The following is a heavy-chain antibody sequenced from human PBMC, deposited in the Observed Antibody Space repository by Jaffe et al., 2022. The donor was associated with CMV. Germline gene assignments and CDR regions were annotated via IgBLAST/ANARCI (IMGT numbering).Heavy chain of an antibody. CDR2: INHSGST. CDR1: GGSFSGYY. CDR3: ARWLLWFGDNRFDP. D-gene: IGHD3-10*01. Sequence: QVQLQQWGAGLLKPSETLSLTCAVYGGSFSGYYWSWIRQPPGKGLEWIGEINHSGSTNYNPSLKSRVTISVDTSKNQFSLKLSSVTAADTAVYYCARWLLWFGDNRFDPWGQGTLVTVSS. J-gene: IGHJ5*02. V-gene: IGHV4-34*01.